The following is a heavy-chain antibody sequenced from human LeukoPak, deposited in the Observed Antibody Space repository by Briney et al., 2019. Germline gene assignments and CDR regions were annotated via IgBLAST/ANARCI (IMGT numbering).Heavy chain of an antibody. CDR3: ARDLHYYETSGPTIEY. CDR2: ITNSGSYI. CDR1: GFTFSSYT. D-gene: IGHD3-22*01. Sequence: PGGSLRLSCAASGFTFSSYTMNWVHQAPGKGLEWVSSITNSGSYINYADSVKGRFTISRDNAESSLYLQMNSLRVEDTAVYYCARDLHYYETSGPTIEYWGQGTLVTVSS. V-gene: IGHV3-21*01. J-gene: IGHJ4*02.